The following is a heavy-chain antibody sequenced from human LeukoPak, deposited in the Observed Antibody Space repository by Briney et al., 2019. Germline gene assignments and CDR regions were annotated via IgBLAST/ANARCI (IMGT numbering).Heavy chain of an antibody. Sequence: PGGSLRLSCAASGFTFSSYEMNWVRQAPGKGLEWVSYISSSGSTIYYADSVKGRFTISRENAKNSLYLQMNSLRAGDTAVYYCARGGDQGYYYDSGRDAFDIWGQGTMVTVSS. CDR1: GFTFSSYE. D-gene: IGHD3-10*01. CDR3: ARGGDQGYYYDSGRDAFDI. J-gene: IGHJ3*02. CDR2: ISSSGSTI. V-gene: IGHV3-48*03.